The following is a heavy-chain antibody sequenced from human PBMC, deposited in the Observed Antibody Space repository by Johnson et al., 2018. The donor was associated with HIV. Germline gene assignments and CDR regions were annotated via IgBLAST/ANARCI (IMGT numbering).Heavy chain of an antibody. J-gene: IGHJ3*02. CDR1: GFTVSSNY. D-gene: IGHD3-22*01. CDR3: TICITMIVVVTTDAFDI. CDR2: LGGSGANT. V-gene: IGHV3-23*04. Sequence: VQLVESGGGLVQPGGSLRLSCAASGFTVSSNYMSWVRQAPGKGLEWVSSLGGSGANTYYADSVKGRFTISRDNSKNTLYLQMNSLKTEDTAVYYCTICITMIVVVTTDAFDIWGQGTMVTVSS.